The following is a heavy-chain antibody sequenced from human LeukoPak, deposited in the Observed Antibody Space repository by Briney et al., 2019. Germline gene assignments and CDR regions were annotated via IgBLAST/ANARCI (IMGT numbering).Heavy chain of an antibody. J-gene: IGHJ4*02. CDR1: GGSISSSNW. D-gene: IGHD6-19*01. V-gene: IGHV4-4*02. CDR3: ARLRGLPEYSSGWYAFDY. Sequence: SGTLSLTCAVSGGSISSSNWWSWVRQPPGKGLEWIGYIYYSGSTNYNPSLKSRVTISVDTSKNQFSLKLSSVTAADTAVYYCARLRGLPEYSSGWYAFDYWGQGTLVTVSS. CDR2: IYYSGST.